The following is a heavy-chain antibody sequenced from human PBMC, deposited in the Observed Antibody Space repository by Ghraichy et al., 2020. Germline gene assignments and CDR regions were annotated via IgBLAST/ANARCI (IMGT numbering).Heavy chain of an antibody. V-gene: IGHV4-34*01. CDR2: INHSGST. J-gene: IGHJ4*02. D-gene: IGHD4-11*01. CDR3: ARGGESHSNFVGYYFDY. CDR1: GGSFSGYY. Sequence: SETLSLTCAVYGGSFSGYYWSWIRQPPGKGLEWIGEINHSGSTNYNPSLKSRVTISVDTSKNQFSLKLSSVTAADTAVYYCARGGESHSNFVGYYFDYWGQGTLVTVSS.